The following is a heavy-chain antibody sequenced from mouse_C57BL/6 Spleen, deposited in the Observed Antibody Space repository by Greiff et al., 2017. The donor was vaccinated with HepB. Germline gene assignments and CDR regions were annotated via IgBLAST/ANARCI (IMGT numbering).Heavy chain of an antibody. CDR3: ARHPIYDGYPYAMDY. D-gene: IGHD2-3*01. CDR1: GFTFSDYY. J-gene: IGHJ4*01. Sequence: EVQGVESGGGLVQPGGSLKLSCAASGFTFSDYYMYWVRQTPEKRLEWVAYISNGGGSTYYPDTVKGRFTISRDNAKNTLYLQMSRLKSEDTAMYYCARHPIYDGYPYAMDYWGQGTSVTVSS. V-gene: IGHV5-12*01. CDR2: ISNGGGST.